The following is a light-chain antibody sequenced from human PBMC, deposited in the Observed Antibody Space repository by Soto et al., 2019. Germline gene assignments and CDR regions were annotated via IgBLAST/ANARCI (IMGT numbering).Light chain of an antibody. V-gene: IGKV1-13*02. CDR3: QQVNSYPPS. CDR2: AAS. CDR1: QGISSA. Sequence: AIQLTQSPSSLSASVGDRLTITCRASQGISSALAWYQLRPGKPPKLLIYAASSLESGVPSRFSGSGSGTDFHPINHRLQPEDSATYYCQQVNSYPPSFGGGTKVEIE. J-gene: IGKJ4*01.